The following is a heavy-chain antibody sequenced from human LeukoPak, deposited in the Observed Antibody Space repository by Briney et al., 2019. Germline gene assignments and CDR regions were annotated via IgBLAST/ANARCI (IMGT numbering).Heavy chain of an antibody. CDR1: GGTFSSYA. D-gene: IGHD5-12*01. CDR3: ARYSGYNENWFDP. CDR2: IIPILGIA. V-gene: IGHV1-69*04. Sequence: ASVKVSCKASGGTFSSYAISWVRQAPGQGLEWMGRIIPILGIANYAQKFQGRVTITADKSTSTAYMELRSLRSDDTAVYYCARYSGYNENWFDPWGQGTLVTVSS. J-gene: IGHJ5*02.